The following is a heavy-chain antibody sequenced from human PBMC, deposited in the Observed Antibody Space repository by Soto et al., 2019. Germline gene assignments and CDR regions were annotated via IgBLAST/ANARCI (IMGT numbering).Heavy chain of an antibody. CDR3: ARDWEDLRSSSFDY. J-gene: IGHJ4*02. D-gene: IGHD1-26*01. Sequence: EVQLVESGGGLVKPGGSLRLSCAASGFTFSSYSMNWVRQAPGKGLEWVSSISSSSSYIYYADSVKGRFTISRDNAKNSLYLQMNSLRAEDTAVYYCARDWEDLRSSSFDYWGQGTLVTVSS. CDR2: ISSSSSYI. CDR1: GFTFSSYS. V-gene: IGHV3-21*01.